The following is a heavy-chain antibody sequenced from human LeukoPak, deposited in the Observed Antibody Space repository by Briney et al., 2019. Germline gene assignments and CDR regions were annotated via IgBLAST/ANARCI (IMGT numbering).Heavy chain of an antibody. Sequence: SETLSLTCTVSGYSISSGYYWGRIRQPPGKGLEWIGSIYHSGSTYYNPSLKSRVSISVDRSKKQFSLKLTSVTAADTALYYCAIRFGRLEAGGTPFDSWGQGTLVTVSS. CDR3: AIRFGRLEAGGTPFDS. J-gene: IGHJ4*02. V-gene: IGHV4-38-2*02. D-gene: IGHD6-13*01. CDR1: GYSISSGYY. CDR2: IYHSGST.